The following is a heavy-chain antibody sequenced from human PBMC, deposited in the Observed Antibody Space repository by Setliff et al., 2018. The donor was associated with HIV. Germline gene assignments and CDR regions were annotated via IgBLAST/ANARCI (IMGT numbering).Heavy chain of an antibody. V-gene: IGHV3-21*06. CDR3: ARESTAMGLDN. CDR2: ISSGSSSI. CDR1: GFTFRNYK. Sequence: AGSLRLSCAASGFTFRNYKMNWVRQAPGKGLEWVSSISSGSSSIYYADSLKGRFIISRDNAKNSLYLQMNSLSAEDTAVYYCARESTAMGLDNWGPGTLVTVSS. J-gene: IGHJ4*02. D-gene: IGHD5-18*01.